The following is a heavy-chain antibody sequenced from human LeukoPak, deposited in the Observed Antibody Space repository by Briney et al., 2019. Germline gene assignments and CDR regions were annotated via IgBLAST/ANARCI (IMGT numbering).Heavy chain of an antibody. CDR1: GFTFDDYA. D-gene: IGHD1-26*01. J-gene: IGHJ4*02. V-gene: IGHV3-9*01. Sequence: PGGSLRLSCAASGFTFDDYAMHWVRQAPGKGLEWVSGISWNSGSIGYADSVKGRFTISRDNAKNSLYLQMNSLRAEDTALCYCAKVYSGSYLGGFDYWGQGTLVTVSS. CDR3: AKVYSGSYLGGFDY. CDR2: ISWNSGSI.